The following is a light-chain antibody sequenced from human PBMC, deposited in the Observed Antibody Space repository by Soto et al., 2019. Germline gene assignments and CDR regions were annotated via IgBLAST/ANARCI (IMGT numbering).Light chain of an antibody. CDR2: DAS. V-gene: IGKV3-11*01. Sequence: ENRLKLSPPPITKSKRERATLSCRASQSVSSYLAWYQQKPGQAPRLLIYDASNRATGIPARFSGSGSGTDFTLTISSLEPEDFAVYYCQQRSNWPPTFGQGTKVDIK. CDR1: QSVSSY. CDR3: QQRSNWPPT. J-gene: IGKJ1*01.